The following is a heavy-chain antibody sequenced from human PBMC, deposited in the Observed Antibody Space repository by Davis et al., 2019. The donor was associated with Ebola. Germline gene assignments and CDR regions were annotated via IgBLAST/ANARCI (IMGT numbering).Heavy chain of an antibody. CDR3: ARGGYYDSSGYSHEAFDI. D-gene: IGHD3-22*01. CDR1: GFTFSSYA. J-gene: IGHJ3*02. Sequence: GESLKISCAASGFTFSSYAMNWVRQAPGKGLEWVSSISAAGGVTYYADSLKGRFTISRDNAKNSLYLQMNSLRAEDTAVYHCARGGYYDSSGYSHEAFDIWGQGTMVTVSS. CDR2: ISAAGGVT. V-gene: IGHV3-23*01.